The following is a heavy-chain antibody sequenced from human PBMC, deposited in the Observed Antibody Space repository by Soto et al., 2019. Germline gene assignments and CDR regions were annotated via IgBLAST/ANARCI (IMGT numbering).Heavy chain of an antibody. D-gene: IGHD2-2*01. CDR1: GVTFSSYA. J-gene: IGHJ6*02. CDR3: AKDIVVVPAADYGMDV. CDR2: ISGSGGST. V-gene: IGHV3-23*01. Sequence: XGSLRLSCAASGVTFSSYAMSWVRQAPGKGLEWVSAISGSGGSTYYADSVKGRFTISRDNSKNTLYLQMNSLRAEDTAVYYCAKDIVVVPAADYGMDVWGQGTTVTVSS.